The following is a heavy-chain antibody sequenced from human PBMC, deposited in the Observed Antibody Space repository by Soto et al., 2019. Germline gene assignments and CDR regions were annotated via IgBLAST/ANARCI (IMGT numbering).Heavy chain of an antibody. D-gene: IGHD2-21*01. CDR3: ARLGAYYQSLDL. Sequence: SETLSLTCTVSGGSLSPNYWTWIRQPPGKGLEWVGYIYFGGTTSYNPSLRSRVTISLETSNSQFSLRLSSVTAADTAVYYCARLGAYYQSLDLWGAGTLVTVAS. V-gene: IGHV4-59*08. CDR2: IYFGGTT. CDR1: GGSLSPNY. J-gene: IGHJ5*02.